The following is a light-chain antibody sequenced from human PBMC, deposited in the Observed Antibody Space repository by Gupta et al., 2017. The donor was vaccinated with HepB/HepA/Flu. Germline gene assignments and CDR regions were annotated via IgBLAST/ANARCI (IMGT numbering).Light chain of an antibody. J-gene: IGLJ2*01. V-gene: IGLV2-14*01. CDR3: SSYTSSSTLV. Sequence: QSVLTQPVSVSGSLGQSITISCTGTSSDVGDYNYVSWYQQNPGKAPKLLIDDVSHRPSGVSNRFSGAKSGNTASLTISGLQAEDEADYYCSSYTSSSTLVFGGGTKLTVL. CDR1: SSDVGDYNY. CDR2: DVS.